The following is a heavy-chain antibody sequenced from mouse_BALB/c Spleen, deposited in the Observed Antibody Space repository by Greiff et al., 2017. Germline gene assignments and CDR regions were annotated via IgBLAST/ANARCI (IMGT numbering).Heavy chain of an antibody. J-gene: IGHJ3*01. Sequence: EVQGVESGGGLVKPGGSLKLSCAASGFTFSSYAMSWVRQTPEKRLEWVATISSGGSYTYYPDSVKGRFTISRDNAKNTLYLQMSSLRSEDTAMYYCARQDGPYWGQGTLVTVSA. D-gene: IGHD2-3*01. CDR1: GFTFSSYA. CDR3: ARQDGPY. CDR2: ISSGGSYT. V-gene: IGHV5-9-3*01.